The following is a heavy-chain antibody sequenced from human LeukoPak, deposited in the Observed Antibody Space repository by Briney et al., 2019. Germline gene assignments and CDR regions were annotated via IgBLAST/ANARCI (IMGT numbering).Heavy chain of an antibody. CDR2: ISSSSSYI. CDR1: GFTFSSYS. Sequence: GGSLRLSCAASGFTFSSYSMNWVRQAPGKGLEWVSSISSSSSYIYYADSVKGRFTISRDNAKNSLYLQMNSLRAEDTAVYYCARVFGWSYYFDYWGKETLVTVSS. D-gene: IGHD3-3*01. CDR3: ARVFGWSYYFDY. V-gene: IGHV3-21*01. J-gene: IGHJ4*02.